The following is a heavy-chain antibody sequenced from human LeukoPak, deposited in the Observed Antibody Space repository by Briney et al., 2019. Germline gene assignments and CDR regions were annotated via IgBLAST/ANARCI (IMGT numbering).Heavy chain of an antibody. CDR2: ISGGDAST. D-gene: IGHD2-2*01. V-gene: IGHV3-23*01. J-gene: IGHJ4*02. CDR3: ARDIVVVPAAYDY. Sequence: GGSLRLSCAASGFPLGDYAMGWVRQAPGKGLQWVAPISGGDASTYYADSVKGRFTISRDNSKNTLYLQMNSLRAEDTAVYYCARDIVVVPAAYDYWGQGTLVTVSS. CDR1: GFPLGDYA.